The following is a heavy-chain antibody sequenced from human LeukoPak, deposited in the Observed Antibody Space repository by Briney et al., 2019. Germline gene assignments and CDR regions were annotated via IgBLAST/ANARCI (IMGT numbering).Heavy chain of an antibody. V-gene: IGHV1-69*04. Sequence: SVKVSCKASGGTFSSYAISWVRQAPGQGLVWMGRIIPILGIANYAQKFQGRVTITADKSTSTAYMELSSLRSEDTAVYYCARSVDTAMVNGDAFDIWGQGTMVTVSS. CDR1: GGTFSSYA. CDR2: IIPILGIA. D-gene: IGHD5-18*01. J-gene: IGHJ3*02. CDR3: ARSVDTAMVNGDAFDI.